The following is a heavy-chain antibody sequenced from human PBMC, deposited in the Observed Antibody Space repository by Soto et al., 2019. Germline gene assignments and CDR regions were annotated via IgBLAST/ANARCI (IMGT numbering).Heavy chain of an antibody. D-gene: IGHD4-4*01. J-gene: IGHJ4*02. CDR3: ARDGGVYDYSPFDY. CDR1: GGTFSSYA. V-gene: IGHV1-69*12. Sequence: QVQLVQSGAEVKKPGSSVKVSCKASGGTFSSYAISWVRQAPGQGLEWMGGIIPIFGTADYAQKFQGRVTITADESTSTADMELSSLRSEETAVYYCARDGGVYDYSPFDYWGQGTLVTVSS. CDR2: IIPIFGTA.